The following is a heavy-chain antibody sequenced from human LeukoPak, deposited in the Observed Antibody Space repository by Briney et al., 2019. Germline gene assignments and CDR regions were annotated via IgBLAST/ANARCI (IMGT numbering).Heavy chain of an antibody. Sequence: QPGGSLRLSCAASGFTFSNYAMSWVRQAPGKGLEWVSIISGSGGSTYYADSVKGRFTISRENSKNTLYLQMNSLRAEDTAMYYCARDSPRIAVVGAFGMDVWGQGTTVTVSS. D-gene: IGHD6-19*01. J-gene: IGHJ6*02. CDR3: ARDSPRIAVVGAFGMDV. V-gene: IGHV3-23*01. CDR1: GFTFSNYA. CDR2: ISGSGGST.